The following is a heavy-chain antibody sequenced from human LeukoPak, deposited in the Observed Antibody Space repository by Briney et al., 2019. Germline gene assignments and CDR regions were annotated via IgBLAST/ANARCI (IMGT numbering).Heavy chain of an antibody. CDR3: ARVSEDYSSGWYEEYFQY. CDR2: INNDGSGT. CDR1: GFIFSRYW. J-gene: IGHJ1*01. Sequence: GGSLRLSCAASGFIFSRYWMHWVRQAPGKGLVWVSRINNDGSGTSYADSVKGRFTISRDNSKNTLNLQMTSLRAEDTAVYYCARVSEDYSSGWYEEYFQYWGQGTLVIVSS. V-gene: IGHV3-74*01. D-gene: IGHD6-19*01.